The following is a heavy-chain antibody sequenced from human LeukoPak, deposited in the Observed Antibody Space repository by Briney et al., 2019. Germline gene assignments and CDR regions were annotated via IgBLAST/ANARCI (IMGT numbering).Heavy chain of an antibody. CDR1: GGSISNFY. CDR3: ASASTYSSSWEGGFDY. D-gene: IGHD6-13*01. V-gene: IGHV4-59*01. CDR2: IYYSGIT. Sequence: SETLSLTCTVSGGSISNFYWSWVRQPPGKGLEWIGYIYYSGITNYNPSLKSRVTISVDTSKNQFSLKLTSVTAADTAVYYCASASTYSSSWEGGFDYWGQGTLVTVSS. J-gene: IGHJ4*02.